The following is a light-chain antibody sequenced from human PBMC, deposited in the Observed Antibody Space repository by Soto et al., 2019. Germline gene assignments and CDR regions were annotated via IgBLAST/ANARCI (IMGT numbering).Light chain of an antibody. CDR1: QDIRRY. CDR3: QQYHTYLT. Sequence: DIQMTQSPSSLSPSVGDRVTITCRASQDIRRYLSWYQQKTGTAPKFLIYSASGLHSGVPSRFSGSGSGTDFTLTISSLQPEDFATYHCQQYHTYLTFGGGTKVEI. CDR2: SAS. V-gene: IGKV1-39*01. J-gene: IGKJ4*01.